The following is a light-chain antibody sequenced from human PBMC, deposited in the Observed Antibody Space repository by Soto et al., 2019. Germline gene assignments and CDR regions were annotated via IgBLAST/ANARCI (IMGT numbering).Light chain of an antibody. CDR3: QQYGSSSLT. Sequence: EIVLTQSPGTLSLSPGERATLSCRASQSVSSNYLAWYQQKPGQAPRLLIYGASSRATGSPDRFSGSGSGTDFTLTISRLEPEDFAVYYCQQYGSSSLTFGGGTKWIS. J-gene: IGKJ4*01. CDR1: QSVSSNY. CDR2: GAS. V-gene: IGKV3-20*01.